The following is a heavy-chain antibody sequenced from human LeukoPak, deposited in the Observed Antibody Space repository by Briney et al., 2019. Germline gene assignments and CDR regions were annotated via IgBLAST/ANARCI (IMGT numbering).Heavy chain of an antibody. D-gene: IGHD3-22*01. Sequence: GESLKISCKGSGYSFTSYWIGWVRQMPGKGLEWMGIIYPGDSDTRYSPSFQGQVTISADKSISTAYLQWSSLKASDTAMYYCARSHYFDSSGYYSGYYFDYWGQGTLVTVSS. CDR1: GYSFTSYW. J-gene: IGHJ4*02. CDR2: IYPGDSDT. CDR3: ARSHYFDSSGYYSGYYFDY. V-gene: IGHV5-51*01.